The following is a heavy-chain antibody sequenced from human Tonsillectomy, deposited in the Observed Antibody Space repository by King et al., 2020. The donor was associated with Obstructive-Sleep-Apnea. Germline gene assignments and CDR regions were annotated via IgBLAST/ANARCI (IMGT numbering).Heavy chain of an antibody. CDR2: IYYSGST. Sequence: LQLQESGPGLVKPSETLSLTCTVSGGSISSSSYYWGWIRQPPGKGLEWIGSIYYSGSTYYNPSLKSRVTISVDTSKNQFSLRLSSGTAADTAVYYCATIAARPYGLDVWGQGTTVTVSS. V-gene: IGHV4-39*07. D-gene: IGHD6-6*01. J-gene: IGHJ6*02. CDR1: GGSISSSSYY. CDR3: ATIAARPYGLDV.